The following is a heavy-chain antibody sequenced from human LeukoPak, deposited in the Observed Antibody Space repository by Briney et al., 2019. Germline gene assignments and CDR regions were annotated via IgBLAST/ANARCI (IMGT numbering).Heavy chain of an antibody. CDR1: GASISSYY. CDR2: ISYSGNT. CDR3: ARDTGHQLSRRNYYAMDV. J-gene: IGHJ6*02. D-gene: IGHD2-2*01. V-gene: IGHV4-59*12. Sequence: SETLSLTCTVSGASISSYYWNWVRQPPGKELEWIGYISYSGNTDSNPSLRSRVTISVDTSKSQFSLKLSSVTAADTAVYYCARDTGHQLSRRNYYAMDVWGQGTTVTVSS.